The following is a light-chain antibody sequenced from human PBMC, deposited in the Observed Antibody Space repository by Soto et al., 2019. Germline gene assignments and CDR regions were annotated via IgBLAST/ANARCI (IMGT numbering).Light chain of an antibody. CDR3: CSYAGSSTYD. CDR1: SSDVGSYKL. J-gene: IGLJ1*01. V-gene: IGLV2-23*01. Sequence: SVLTQPASVSASPGQSITISCTGTSSDVGSYKLVSWYQQHPGKAPERMIYEGSKRPSGVSNRFSGSKSGNTASLTISGLQAEDEADYYCCSYAGSSTYDFGTGTKVTVL. CDR2: EGS.